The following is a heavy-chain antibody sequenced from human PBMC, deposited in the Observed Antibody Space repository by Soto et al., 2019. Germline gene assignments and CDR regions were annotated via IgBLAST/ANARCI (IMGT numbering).Heavy chain of an antibody. CDR1: GGTFSSYA. J-gene: IGHJ4*02. CDR2: IIPIFGTA. D-gene: IGHD1-26*01. Sequence: QVQLVQSGAEVKKPGSSVKVSCKASGGTFSSYAISWVRQAPGQGLEWMGGIIPIFGTANYAQKFQGRVTITADESTSTADMELSSLRSEDTAVYYCARDLHGEGLVAPGYWGQGTLVTVSS. CDR3: ARDLHGEGLVAPGY. V-gene: IGHV1-69*01.